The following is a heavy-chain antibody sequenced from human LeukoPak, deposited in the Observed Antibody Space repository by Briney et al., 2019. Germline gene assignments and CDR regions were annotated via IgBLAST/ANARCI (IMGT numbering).Heavy chain of an antibody. CDR2: ISWNSGSI. Sequence: GGSLRLSCAASGFTFDDYAMHWVRQAPGKGLEWDSGISWNSGSIGYADSVKGRFTISRDNAKNSLYLQMNSLRAEDMALYYCAKEVAGRFNYFDYWGQGTLVTVSS. CDR3: AKEVAGRFNYFDY. J-gene: IGHJ4*02. V-gene: IGHV3-9*03. D-gene: IGHD2-15*01. CDR1: GFTFDDYA.